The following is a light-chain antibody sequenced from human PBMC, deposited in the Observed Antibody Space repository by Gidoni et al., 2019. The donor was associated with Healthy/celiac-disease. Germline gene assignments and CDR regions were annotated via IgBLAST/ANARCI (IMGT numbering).Light chain of an antibody. Sequence: IQITQSLSSLSASVGDRFTITFRASQGIRHDLGWYQQKPGKDPKRLIYAASSLQSGVPSRFSGSGSGTEFTITISSLQPEDFATYYCLQHNSYPWTFGQGTKVEIK. CDR3: LQHNSYPWT. V-gene: IGKV1-17*01. J-gene: IGKJ1*01. CDR1: QGIRHD. CDR2: AAS.